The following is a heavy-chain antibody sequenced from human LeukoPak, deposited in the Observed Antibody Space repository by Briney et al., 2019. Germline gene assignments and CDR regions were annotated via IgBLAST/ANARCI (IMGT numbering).Heavy chain of an antibody. CDR3: ARDIELSC. Sequence: GGSLRLSCEASGFTFSDSAMSRVRQASGRGLEWVSLISASGGNSYYADSVKGRFTVSRDSSKNTLHLQMNSLRAEDTAVYYCARDIELSCWGQGTLVTVSS. J-gene: IGHJ4*02. D-gene: IGHD1-26*01. V-gene: IGHV3-23*01. CDR1: GFTFSDSA. CDR2: ISASGGNS.